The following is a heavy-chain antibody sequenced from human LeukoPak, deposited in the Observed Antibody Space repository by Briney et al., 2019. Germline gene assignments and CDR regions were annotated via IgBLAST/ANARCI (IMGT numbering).Heavy chain of an antibody. J-gene: IGHJ6*02. CDR3: AREGYCSSTSCFDYYYGMDV. V-gene: IGHV4-39*07. CDR1: GGSLSSSSYY. Sequence: SETLSLTCTVSGGSLSSSSYYWGWIRQPPGKGLEWIGSIYYSGSTYYNPSLKSRVTISVDTSKNQFSLKLSSVTAADTAVYYCAREGYCSSTSCFDYYYGMDVWGQGTTVTVSS. CDR2: IYYSGST. D-gene: IGHD2-2*01.